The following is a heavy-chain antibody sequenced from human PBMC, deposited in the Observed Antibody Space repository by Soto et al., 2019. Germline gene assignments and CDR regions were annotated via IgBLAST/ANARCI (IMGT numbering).Heavy chain of an antibody. CDR3: GIAAVGTDYYSGMDV. D-gene: IGHD6-13*01. Sequence: TSETLSLTCAVYGGSFSGYYWSWIRQPPGKGLEWIGEINHSGSTNYNPSLKSRVTISVDTSKNQFSLKLSSVTAADTAVYYCGIAAVGTDYYSGMDVWCQGTMVTVSS. J-gene: IGHJ6*02. CDR2: INHSGST. V-gene: IGHV4-34*01. CDR1: GGSFSGYY.